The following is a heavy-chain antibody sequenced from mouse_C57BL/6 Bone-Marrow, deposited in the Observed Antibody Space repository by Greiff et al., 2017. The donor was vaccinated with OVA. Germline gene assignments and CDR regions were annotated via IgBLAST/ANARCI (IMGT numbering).Heavy chain of an antibody. J-gene: IGHJ3*01. Sequence: VQLQQSGAELVRPGTSVKVSCKASGYAFTNYLIEWVKQRPGQGLEWIGVINPGSGGTNYNEKFKGKATLTADKSSSTAYMQLSSLTSEDSAVYFCARTPFRAYWGQGTLVTVSA. CDR3: ARTPFRAY. V-gene: IGHV1-54*01. CDR1: GYAFTNYL. CDR2: INPGSGGT.